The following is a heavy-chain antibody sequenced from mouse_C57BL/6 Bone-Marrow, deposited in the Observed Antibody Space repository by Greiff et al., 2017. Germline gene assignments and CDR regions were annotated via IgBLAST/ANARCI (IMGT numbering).Heavy chain of an antibody. Sequence: EVQLMESGGGLVQPGGSLKLSCAASGFDFSRYWMSWVRQAPGKGLEWIGEINPDSSTINYTPSLKDKFIISRDNAKNTLYLQMSKVRSEDTALYYCERRGYDSWFANWGQGTLVTVSA. J-gene: IGHJ3*01. CDR2: INPDSSTI. D-gene: IGHD2-2*01. V-gene: IGHV4-1*02. CDR1: GFDFSRYW. CDR3: ERRGYDSWFAN.